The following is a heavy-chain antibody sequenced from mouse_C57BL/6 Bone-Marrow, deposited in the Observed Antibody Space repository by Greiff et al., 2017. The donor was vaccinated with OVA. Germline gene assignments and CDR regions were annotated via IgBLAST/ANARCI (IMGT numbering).Heavy chain of an antibody. D-gene: IGHD1-1*01. CDR3: TTYAHYYGSPFDY. Sequence: VQLKQSGAELVRPGASVKLSCTASGFNIKDDYMHWVKQRPEQGLEWIGWIDPENGDTEYASKFQGKATITADTSSNTAYLQLSSLTSEDTAVYYCTTYAHYYGSPFDYWGQGTTLTVSS. CDR1: GFNIKDDY. J-gene: IGHJ2*01. CDR2: IDPENGDT. V-gene: IGHV14-4*01.